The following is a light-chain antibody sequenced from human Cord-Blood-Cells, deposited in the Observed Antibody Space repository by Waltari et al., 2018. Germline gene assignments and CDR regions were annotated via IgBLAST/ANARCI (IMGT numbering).Light chain of an antibody. CDR1: QGISNY. CDR3: QKYNSAPRT. Sequence: DIQMTQSPSSLSASVGDRVTITCRESQGISNYLAWYQQKPGKVPKLLIYAASTLQSGVPSRFSGSGSGTDFPLTISSLQPEDVATYYCQKYNSAPRTFGQGTKVEIK. CDR2: AAS. V-gene: IGKV1-27*01. J-gene: IGKJ1*01.